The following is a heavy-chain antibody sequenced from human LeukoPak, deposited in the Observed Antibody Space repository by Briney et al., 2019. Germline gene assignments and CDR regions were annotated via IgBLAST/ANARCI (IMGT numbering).Heavy chain of an antibody. Sequence: GGSLRLSCAASGFTFSSYGMSWVRQAPGKGLEWVSAISGSGGSTYYADSVKGRFTISRDNSKNTLYLQMNSLRAEDTAVYYCAKSGYDFLYYYYYYMDVWGKGTTVTVSS. D-gene: IGHD5-12*01. CDR3: AKSGYDFLYYYYYYMDV. V-gene: IGHV3-23*01. J-gene: IGHJ6*03. CDR2: ISGSGGST. CDR1: GFTFSSYG.